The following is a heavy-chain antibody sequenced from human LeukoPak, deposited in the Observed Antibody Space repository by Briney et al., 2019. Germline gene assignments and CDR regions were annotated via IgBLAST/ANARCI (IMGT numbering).Heavy chain of an antibody. CDR1: GFSFSSYS. D-gene: IGHD4-23*01. Sequence: HTGGSLRLSCAASGFSFSSYSMNWVHQAPGKGLEWVSYISGSSSRIYYTDFVKGRFTISRDNAKTSLYLQMNSLRAEDTAVYYCARAPPDYGGYTNDYWGQGTLVTVSS. J-gene: IGHJ4*02. CDR2: ISGSSSRI. CDR3: ARAPPDYGGYTNDY. V-gene: IGHV3-48*01.